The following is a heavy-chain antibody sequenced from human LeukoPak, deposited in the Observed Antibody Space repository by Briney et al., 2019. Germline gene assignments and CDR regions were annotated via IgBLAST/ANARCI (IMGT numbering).Heavy chain of an antibody. CDR2: ISGRTGGT. V-gene: IGHV3-23*01. D-gene: IGHD5-12*01. CDR1: GFTFTTNA. J-gene: IGHJ4*02. CDR3: AKCGNSGCHLIDY. Sequence: GGSLRLSCAASGFTFTTNALSWVRQAPGKGLEWVSAISGRTGGTYYADSVKGRFTISRDNSKSTLYLQMDSLRAEDTAVYYCAKCGNSGCHLIDYWGQGTLVTVSS.